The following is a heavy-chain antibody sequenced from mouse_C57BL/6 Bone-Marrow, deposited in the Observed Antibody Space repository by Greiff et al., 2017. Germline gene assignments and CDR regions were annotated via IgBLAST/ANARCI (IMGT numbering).Heavy chain of an antibody. Sequence: SGAELARPGASVKMSCKASGYTFTSYWITWVKQRPGQGLEWIGDIYPGSGSTNYNEKFKSKATLTVDTSSSTAYMQLSSLTSEDSAVYYCATYYGAYWGQGTTLTVSS. J-gene: IGHJ2*01. CDR3: ATYYGAY. CDR1: GYTFTSYW. V-gene: IGHV1-55*01. CDR2: IYPGSGST. D-gene: IGHD2-10*01.